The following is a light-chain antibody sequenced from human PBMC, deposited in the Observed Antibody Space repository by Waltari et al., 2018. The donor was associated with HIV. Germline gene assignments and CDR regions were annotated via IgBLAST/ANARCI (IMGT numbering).Light chain of an antibody. V-gene: IGLV1-44*01. Sequence: QSVMTQPPSASGTPGQSVTISCSGSSSNNGNKHVNWYQQLPGTAPKLLIYTNNQRPSGVPDRFSGSRSGTSASLAISGLQSEDEADYYCAAWDDSLSGVVFGGGTKLTVL. J-gene: IGLJ2*01. CDR1: SSNNGNKH. CDR3: AAWDDSLSGVV. CDR2: TNN.